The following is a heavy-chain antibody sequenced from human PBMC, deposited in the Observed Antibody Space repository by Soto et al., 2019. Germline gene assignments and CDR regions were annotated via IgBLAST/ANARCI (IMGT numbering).Heavy chain of an antibody. CDR2: IYPGDSDT. CDR1: GYSFTTYW. Sequence: GESLKISCKGPGYSFTTYWLGWVRQVPGKGLEWMGIIYPGDSDTRYSPSFQGQVTISADKSISAAYLQWSSLKASDTAMYFCARRRGLVGSFDYWGRGTLVTVSS. V-gene: IGHV5-51*01. J-gene: IGHJ4*02. CDR3: ARRRGLVGSFDY. D-gene: IGHD3-9*01.